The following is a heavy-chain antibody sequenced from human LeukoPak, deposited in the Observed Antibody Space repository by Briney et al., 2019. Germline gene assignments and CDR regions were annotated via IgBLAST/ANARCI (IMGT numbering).Heavy chain of an antibody. CDR2: VSSDGGTK. CDR3: ARDRYYDILTGYHRYGMDV. Sequence: GGSLRLSCTASKFTFSNYGMQWVRQAPGKGLEWVAVVSSDGGTKYYADSVKGRFTISRDNSKNTLYLQMNSLRAEDTAVYYCARDRYYDILTGYHRYGMDVWGQGTTVTVSS. D-gene: IGHD3-9*01. CDR1: KFTFSNYG. J-gene: IGHJ6*02. V-gene: IGHV3-30*03.